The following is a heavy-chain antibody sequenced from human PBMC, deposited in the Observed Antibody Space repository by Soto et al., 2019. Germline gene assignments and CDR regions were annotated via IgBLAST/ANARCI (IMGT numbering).Heavy chain of an antibody. CDR1: GFTFSRYW. CDR2: IKEDGSGT. J-gene: IGHJ3*02. CDR3: ARSMGWRDAFDI. Sequence: GGSLRLSCAASGFTFSRYWMSWVRQAPGQGLEWVANIKEDGSGTLHVDSVKGRFTMSRDNAKNSLFLQMNSLRAEDTAVYYCARSMGWRDAFDIWGQGTLVTVSS. V-gene: IGHV3-7*01. D-gene: IGHD2-15*01.